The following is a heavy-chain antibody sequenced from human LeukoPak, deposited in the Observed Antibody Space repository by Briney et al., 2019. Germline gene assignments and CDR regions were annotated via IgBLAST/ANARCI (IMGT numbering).Heavy chain of an antibody. CDR2: ISWNSGSI. J-gene: IGHJ4*02. Sequence: GGSLRLSCAASGFTFDDYAMHWVRQAPGKGLEWVSGISWNSGSIGYADSVKGRFTISRDNAKNSLYLQMNSLRAEDTALYYCAKGAQWLVDYFDYWGQGTLVTVSS. D-gene: IGHD6-19*01. CDR3: AKGAQWLVDYFDY. V-gene: IGHV3-9*01. CDR1: GFTFDDYA.